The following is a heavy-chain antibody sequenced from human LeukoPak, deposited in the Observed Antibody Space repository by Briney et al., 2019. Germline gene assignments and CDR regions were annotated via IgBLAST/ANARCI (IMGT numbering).Heavy chain of an antibody. CDR1: GGSISSYY. J-gene: IGHJ5*02. D-gene: IGHD3-22*01. V-gene: IGHV4-59*01. CDR3: ARTENYYYSSGYYNWFDP. CDR2: IYYSGST. Sequence: SETLSLTCTVSGGSISSYYWSWLRQPPGKGLEGIGYIYYSGSTNYNPSRKSRVTISVDTSKNQCSLKLSSVTAADTAVYYCARTENYYYSSGYYNWFDPWGQGTLVTVSS.